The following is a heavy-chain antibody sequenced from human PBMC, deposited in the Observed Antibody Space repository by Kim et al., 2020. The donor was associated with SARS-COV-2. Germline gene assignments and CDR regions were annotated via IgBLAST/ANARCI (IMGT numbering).Heavy chain of an antibody. V-gene: IGHV3-49*04. CDR2: IRSKAYGGTT. CDR1: GFTFGDYA. Sequence: GGSLRLSCTASGFTFGDYAMSWVRQAPGKGLEWVGFIRSKAYGGTTEYAASVKGRFTISRDDSKSIAYLQMNSLKTEDTAVYYCTRERNGDWYFDLWGRGTLVTVSS. CDR3: TRERNGDWYFDL. J-gene: IGHJ2*01. D-gene: IGHD1-1*01.